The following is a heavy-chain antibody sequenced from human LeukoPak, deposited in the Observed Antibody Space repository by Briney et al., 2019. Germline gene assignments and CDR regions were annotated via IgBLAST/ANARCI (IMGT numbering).Heavy chain of an antibody. CDR2: IRSKANSYAT. J-gene: IGHJ5*02. Sequence: GGSLRHSCAASGFTFSGSAMHWVRQASGKGLEWVGRIRSKANSYATAYAASVKGRFTISRDDSKNTAYLQMNSLKTEDTAVYYSTRPPPEYDILTGNNWFDPWGQGTLVTVSS. V-gene: IGHV3-73*01. D-gene: IGHD3-9*01. CDR1: GFTFSGSA. CDR3: TRPPPEYDILTGNNWFDP.